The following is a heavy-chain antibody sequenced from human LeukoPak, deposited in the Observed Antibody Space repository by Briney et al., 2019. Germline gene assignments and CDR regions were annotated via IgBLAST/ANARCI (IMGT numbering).Heavy chain of an antibody. Sequence: SVKVSCKASGYTFTSYAMHWVRQAPGQGLEWMGGIIPIFGTANYAQKFQGRVTITADESTSTAYMELSSLRSEDTAVYYCARGYYFDYWGQGTLVTVSS. CDR2: IIPIFGTA. CDR1: GYTFTSYA. J-gene: IGHJ4*02. V-gene: IGHV1-69*13. CDR3: ARGYYFDY.